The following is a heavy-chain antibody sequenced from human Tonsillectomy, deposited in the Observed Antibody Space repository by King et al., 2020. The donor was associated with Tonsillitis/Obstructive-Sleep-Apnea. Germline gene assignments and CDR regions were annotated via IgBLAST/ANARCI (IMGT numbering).Heavy chain of an antibody. CDR1: GFTFSNYS. CDR3: ARGGLYSGNYAPDY. V-gene: IGHV3-21*01. CDR2: ISSGSNYI. D-gene: IGHD1-26*01. J-gene: IGHJ4*02. Sequence: VQLVESGGGLVKPGGSLRLSCAASGFTFSNYSMNWVRQAPGKGLEWVSSISSGSNYIYYADSVKGRFTISRDNAKNSLYLQMNSLRAEDTAVYYCARGGLYSGNYAPDYWGQGTLVTVSS.